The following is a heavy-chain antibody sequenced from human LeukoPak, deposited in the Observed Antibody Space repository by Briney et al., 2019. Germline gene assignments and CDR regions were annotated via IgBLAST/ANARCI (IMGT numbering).Heavy chain of an antibody. Sequence: PGGSLRLSCAASGFTFSSYAVSWVRQAPGKGLEWVSSISGSGGGTYYADSVKGRFTISRDNSKNTMYLQMNSLGGEDMALYYCTKDLETYFFDYWGQGTLVTVSS. CDR2: ISGSGGGT. V-gene: IGHV3-23*01. CDR1: GFTFSSYA. CDR3: TKDLETYFFDY. J-gene: IGHJ4*02.